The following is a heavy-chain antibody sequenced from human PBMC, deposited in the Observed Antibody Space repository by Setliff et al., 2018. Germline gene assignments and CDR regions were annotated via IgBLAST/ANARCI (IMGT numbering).Heavy chain of an antibody. CDR1: GYRFIVYY. J-gene: IGHJ4*02. CDR3: ATDLAIRGVQFDY. CDR2: VDPKDGQA. V-gene: IGHV1-69-2*01. Sequence: ASVKVSCKGSGYRFIVYYIHWVRQTPGKGLEWMGRVDPKDGQAIYAKKFQGRFTITADTSIDTAYMELSSLTSEDTAVYCCATDLAIRGVQFDYWGRGTLVTVSS. D-gene: IGHD3-10*01.